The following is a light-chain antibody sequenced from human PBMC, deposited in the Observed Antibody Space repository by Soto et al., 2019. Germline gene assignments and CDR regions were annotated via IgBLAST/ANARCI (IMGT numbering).Light chain of an antibody. Sequence: EVVLTQSPGTLSLSPGERATLSCRASQSVSNNYFAWYQQKPGQAPRLLIFGSSDRATVIPDRFSVSGSGTDFTLTISRLQPEAFAVYYCQQYGSSPPYTFGQGTKLEIK. CDR2: GSS. V-gene: IGKV3-20*01. CDR1: QSVSNNY. CDR3: QQYGSSPPYT. J-gene: IGKJ2*01.